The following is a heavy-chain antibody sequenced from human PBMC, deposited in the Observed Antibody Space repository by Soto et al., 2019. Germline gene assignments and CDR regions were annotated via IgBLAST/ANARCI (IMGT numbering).Heavy chain of an antibody. D-gene: IGHD4-17*01. Sequence: QITLKESGPPLVRPAQTLTLTCDFSGFSLSTYHMGVAWIRQPPGKALEWLALIYWDDDKRYSPSLKDRLAISKDTSSNQVALTITNMDPGDTATYFCAHAGDYDLLTFDHWGPGTLVTVSS. J-gene: IGHJ4*02. CDR1: GFSLSTYHMG. CDR3: AHAGDYDLLTFDH. V-gene: IGHV2-5*02. CDR2: IYWDDDK.